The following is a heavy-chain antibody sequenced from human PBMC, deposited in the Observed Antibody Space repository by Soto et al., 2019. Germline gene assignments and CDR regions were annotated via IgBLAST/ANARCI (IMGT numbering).Heavy chain of an antibody. CDR3: ASFSGSHFRH. V-gene: IGHV4-31*03. CDR1: GGSISSGGYY. J-gene: IGHJ4*02. D-gene: IGHD1-26*01. CDR2: MYYSGST. Sequence: QVQLQESGPGLVKPSQALSLTCTVSGGSISSGGYYWSWVRQHPEKGLVWIAYMYYSGSTYYNPSHNSRVSVSVDTSKHQFSLKRSSVTAADTAVYYCASFSGSHFRHWGQGTLVTVSS.